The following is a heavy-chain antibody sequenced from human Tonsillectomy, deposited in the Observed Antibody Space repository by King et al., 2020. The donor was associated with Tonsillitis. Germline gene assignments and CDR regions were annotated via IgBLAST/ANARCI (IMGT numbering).Heavy chain of an antibody. V-gene: IGHV4-39*01. D-gene: IGHD1-14*01. CDR1: SGSISSFSYY. CDR2: IYSGGST. CDR3: ARPHPEYYFDY. J-gene: IGHJ4*02. Sequence: QLQESGPGLVKPSETLSLTCTVSSGSISSFSYYWGWIRQPPGQGLEWIGSIYSGGSTYYNPSLKSRLTISVDRSTNQFSLRLSSVTAADTAVYYCARPHPEYYFDYWGQGTLVTVSS.